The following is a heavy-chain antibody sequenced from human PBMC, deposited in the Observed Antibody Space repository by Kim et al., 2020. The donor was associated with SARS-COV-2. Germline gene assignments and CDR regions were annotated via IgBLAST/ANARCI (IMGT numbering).Heavy chain of an antibody. CDR1: GFSFSTYW. J-gene: IGHJ4*02. CDR2: IREDGHLQ. D-gene: IGHD1-26*01. CDR3: AREGWVGFLDQ. V-gene: IGHV3-7*03. Sequence: GGSLRLSCAASGFSFSTYWMSWVRQPPGKGLEWLANIREDGHLQGYADSVRGRFTISRDNAQRSVFLQMNSLRAEDTAVYYCAREGWVGFLDQWGQGSLVTVSS.